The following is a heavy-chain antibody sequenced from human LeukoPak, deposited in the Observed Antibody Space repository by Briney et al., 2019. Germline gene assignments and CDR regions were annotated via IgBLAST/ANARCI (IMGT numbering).Heavy chain of an antibody. CDR2: LHSDGSSK. Sequence: GGSLRLSCAASGLTFSSYWLLWVRQAPGKGLVWVSRLHSDGSSKAYADSVKGRFTIPRDKAKNTLYLQMNTLRAEDTAVYYCEIRRGYTNGDDYWGQGNLVTVSS. CDR1: GLTFSSYW. J-gene: IGHJ4*02. D-gene: IGHD5-18*01. CDR3: EIRRGYTNGDDY. V-gene: IGHV3-74*03.